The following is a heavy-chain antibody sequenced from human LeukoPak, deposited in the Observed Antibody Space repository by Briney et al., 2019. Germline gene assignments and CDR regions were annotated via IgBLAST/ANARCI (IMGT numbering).Heavy chain of an antibody. CDR2: ITRSSTTI. D-gene: IGHD1-26*01. J-gene: IGHJ4*02. Sequence: GGSLRLSCAASGFNFSIYSMNWVRQAPGKGLEWVSYITRSSTTIYYADSVKGRFTISRDNAKNSLYLQMNSLRAEDTAVYYCARDYGDSGSYSRGLLDYWGQGTLVTVSS. CDR1: GFNFSIYS. CDR3: ARDYGDSGSYSRGLLDY. V-gene: IGHV3-48*01.